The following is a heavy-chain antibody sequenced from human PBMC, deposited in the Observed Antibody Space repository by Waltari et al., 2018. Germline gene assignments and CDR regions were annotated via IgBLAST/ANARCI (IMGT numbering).Heavy chain of an antibody. V-gene: IGHV3-53*02. CDR1: GFTVSNHY. D-gene: IGHD3-3*01. CDR2: IYSGGST. CDR3: ARGSMIVGVLVPFDS. Sequence: EVQLVETGGGLLQPGGSLRLSCVASGFTVSNHYMSWVRQAPGKGLEWVSIIYSGGSTFYAESVKGRFTISRDNSKNTLDLQMSSLRVEDTAMYYCARGSMIVGVLVPFDSWGQGTLVTVSS. J-gene: IGHJ4*02.